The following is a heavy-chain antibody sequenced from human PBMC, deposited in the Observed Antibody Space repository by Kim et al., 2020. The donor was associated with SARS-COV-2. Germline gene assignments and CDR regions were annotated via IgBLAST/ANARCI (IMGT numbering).Heavy chain of an antibody. Sequence: SETLSLTCTVSGGSISSYYWSWIRQPPGKGLEWIGYIYYSGSTNYNPSLKSRVTISVDTSKNQFSLKLSSVTAADTAVYYCARGPVRGVRVRFEPWGHGTLVSLSP. CDR2: IYYSGST. V-gene: IGHV4-59*01. D-gene: IGHD3-10*01. J-gene: IGHJ5*02. CDR3: ARGPVRGVRVRFEP. CDR1: GGSISSYY.